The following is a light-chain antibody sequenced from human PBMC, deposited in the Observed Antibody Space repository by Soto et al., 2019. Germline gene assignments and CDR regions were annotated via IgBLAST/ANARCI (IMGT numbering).Light chain of an antibody. J-gene: IGKJ4*01. CDR2: KAS. Sequence: DIRMTQSPSTLSASLGDRVTITCGASQSISSWLAWYQQKPGKAPKLLIYKASSLESGVPSRFSGSGSGTEFTLTISSLQPDDFSTYYCQQYISVSLLTFGGGTKVDIK. V-gene: IGKV1-5*03. CDR1: QSISSW. CDR3: QQYISVSLLT.